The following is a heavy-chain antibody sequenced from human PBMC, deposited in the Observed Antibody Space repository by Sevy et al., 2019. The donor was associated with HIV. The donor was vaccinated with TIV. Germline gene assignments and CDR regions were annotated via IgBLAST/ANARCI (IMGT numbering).Heavy chain of an antibody. CDR2: IRSKIYGGTT. V-gene: IGHV3-49*03. CDR1: GFTFGDYA. CDR3: AISSGFVY. J-gene: IGHJ4*02. D-gene: IGHD6-19*01. Sequence: GGSLRLSCTASGFTFGDYALSWFRQAPGKGLEWVAFIRSKIYGGTTEYASSVEGRFTFSRDDSKSIAYLQMNSLKTEDKAVYYCAISSGFVYWGQGTLVTVSS.